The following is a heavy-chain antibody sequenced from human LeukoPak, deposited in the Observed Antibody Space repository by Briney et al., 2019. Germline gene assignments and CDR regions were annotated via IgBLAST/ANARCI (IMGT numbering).Heavy chain of an antibody. CDR1: GFTFDDYA. Sequence: GRSLRLSCAASGFTFDDYAMHWVRQAPGKGLEWVSGISWNSGSIGYADSVKGRFIISRDNAKNSLYLQMNSLRAEDTALYYCAKGGVVVAAKDYYGMDVWGQGTTVTVSS. V-gene: IGHV3-9*01. D-gene: IGHD2-15*01. CDR2: ISWNSGSI. CDR3: AKGGVVVAAKDYYGMDV. J-gene: IGHJ6*02.